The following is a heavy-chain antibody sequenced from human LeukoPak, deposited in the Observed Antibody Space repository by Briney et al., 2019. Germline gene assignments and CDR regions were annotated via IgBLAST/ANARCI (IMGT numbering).Heavy chain of an antibody. V-gene: IGHV4-61*02. CDR1: GGSISSGSYY. J-gene: IGHJ4*02. Sequence: PSETLSLTCTVSGGSISSGSYYWSWIRQPAGKGLEWIGRIYTSGSTNYNPSLKSRVTMSVDTSKNQFSLKLSSVTAADTAVYYCARDGYGDYHFDYWGQGTLVTVSS. CDR2: IYTSGST. CDR3: ARDGYGDYHFDY. D-gene: IGHD4-17*01.